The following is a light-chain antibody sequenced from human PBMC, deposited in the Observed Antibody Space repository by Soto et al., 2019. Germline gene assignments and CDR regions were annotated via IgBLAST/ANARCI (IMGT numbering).Light chain of an antibody. V-gene: IGKV1-5*01. CDR2: NAD. CDR1: QDINRW. CDR3: QQYSSYYT. Sequence: DIQMTQSPSTLSASVGDRVTITCRASQDINRWLAWYQQKPGKAPKLLIYNADTLASGVPSRFSGSGYGTQFTLTISSLQPDDFATYYCQQYSSYYTFGQGTKVDIK. J-gene: IGKJ2*01.